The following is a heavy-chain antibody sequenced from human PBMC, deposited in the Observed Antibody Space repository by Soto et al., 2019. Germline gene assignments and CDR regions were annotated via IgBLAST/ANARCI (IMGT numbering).Heavy chain of an antibody. CDR2: IYYSGTT. J-gene: IGHJ4*02. D-gene: IGHD1-26*01. CDR3: VRHGKRDLLFDY. Sequence: QVQLQESGPGLVKPSETLSLTCTVSGDSASSDTYHWGWIRQPPGKGPEWIASIYYSGTTYFNSSLRARVAISVDTSKNQFSLRLSSVPAADTAVYYCVRHGKRDLLFDYWGQGTLVTVSS. CDR1: GDSASSDTYH. V-gene: IGHV4-39*01.